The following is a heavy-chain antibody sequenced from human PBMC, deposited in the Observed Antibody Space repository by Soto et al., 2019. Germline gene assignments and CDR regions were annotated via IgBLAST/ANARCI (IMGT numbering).Heavy chain of an antibody. J-gene: IGHJ4*02. D-gene: IGHD4-4*01. V-gene: IGHV3-7*01. CDR1: GFTFSNYW. Sequence: PGGSLRLSCAASGFTFSNYWMSWVRQAPGKGLEWVANIKPDGSVKYYVDSVKGRLTLSRDNAKKTLYLQMTSLRVEETAVYYCARGADYSNSNFDYWGQGTLVTVSS. CDR2: IKPDGSVK. CDR3: ARGADYSNSNFDY.